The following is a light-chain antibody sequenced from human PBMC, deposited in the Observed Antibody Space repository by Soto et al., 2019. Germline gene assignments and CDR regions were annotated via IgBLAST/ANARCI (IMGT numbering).Light chain of an antibody. CDR2: DVT. V-gene: IGLV2-14*01. CDR1: SSDVGSYNY. J-gene: IGLJ2*01. CDR3: SSYTTSSTPVV. Sequence: QSALTQPASVSGSPGQSITISCTGTSSDVGSYNYVSWYQQYPGTAPKLMIYDVTNWPSGVSYRFSGSKSGNTASLSISGLQAEDEDDDDCSSYTTSSTPVVFGGGTQLTVL.